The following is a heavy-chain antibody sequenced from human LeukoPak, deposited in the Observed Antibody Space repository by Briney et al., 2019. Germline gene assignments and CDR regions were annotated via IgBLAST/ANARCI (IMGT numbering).Heavy chain of an antibody. CDR3: ARDIFTVAGAVDY. V-gene: IGHV3-11*04. J-gene: IGHJ4*02. CDR1: GFTFSDYY. Sequence: GGSLRLSCAASGFTFSDYYMSWIRQAPGKGLEWVSYISSSGSTIYYADSVKGRFTISRDNAKNSLYLQMNSLRAEDTSVYYCARDIFTVAGAVDYWGQGTLVTVSS. D-gene: IGHD6-19*01. CDR2: ISSSGSTI.